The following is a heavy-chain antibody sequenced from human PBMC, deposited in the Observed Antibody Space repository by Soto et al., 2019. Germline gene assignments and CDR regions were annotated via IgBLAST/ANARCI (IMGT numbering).Heavy chain of an antibody. Sequence: EVQLLESGGGLVQPGGSLRLSCVASGFTFSTYAMSWVRQAPGKGLEWVSSISGSGGSTYYADSVKGRFTISRDNSKNTLYLQMNSLRAEDTAVYYCAKDRFGDNYYYGMDVWGQGTTVTVSS. CDR3: AKDRFGDNYYYGMDV. V-gene: IGHV3-23*01. CDR2: ISGSGGST. D-gene: IGHD3-10*01. CDR1: GFTFSTYA. J-gene: IGHJ6*02.